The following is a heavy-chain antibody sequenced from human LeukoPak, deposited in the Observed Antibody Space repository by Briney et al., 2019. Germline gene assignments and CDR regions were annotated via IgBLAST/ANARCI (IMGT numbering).Heavy chain of an antibody. CDR1: GGTFSIYA. CDR2: IIPIFGTA. V-gene: IGHV1-69*13. J-gene: IGHJ6*02. Sequence: ASVSVSCRASGGTFSIYAISWVRQAPGQGLEWMGGIIPIFGTANYAQKFQGRVTITADESTSTAYMELSSLRSEDTAAYYCARTYYYYYGMDVWGQGTTVTVSS. CDR3: ARTYYYYYGMDV.